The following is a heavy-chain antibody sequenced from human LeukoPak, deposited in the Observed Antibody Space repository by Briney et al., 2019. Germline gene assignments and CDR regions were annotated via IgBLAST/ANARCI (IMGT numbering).Heavy chain of an antibody. Sequence: SENLSLTFAVYCGSFSCYYWSWIRPPPGKGLEWIGEINHSGSTNYNPSLKSRVTISVDTSKNQFSLKLSSVTAADTAVYYCARAHIHYYDSSGYPGTPLPDYWGQGTLVTVSS. CDR3: ARAHIHYYDSSGYPGTPLPDY. J-gene: IGHJ4*02. CDR2: INHSGST. V-gene: IGHV4-34*01. D-gene: IGHD3-22*01. CDR1: CGSFSCYY.